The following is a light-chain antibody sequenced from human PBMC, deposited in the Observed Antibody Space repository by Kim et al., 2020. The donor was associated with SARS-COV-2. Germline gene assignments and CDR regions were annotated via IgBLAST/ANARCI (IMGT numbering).Light chain of an antibody. J-gene: IGKJ4*01. CDR3: QQYYRTPPT. CDR2: WAS. CDR1: QSVLYSSNNQNY. Sequence: ATINCKSSQSVLYSSNNQNYLAWYQQKPGQPPKLLIYWASTREYGVPDRFSGSGSGTDFTLTISSLQAEDVAVYYCQQYYRTPPTFGGGTKVDIK. V-gene: IGKV4-1*01.